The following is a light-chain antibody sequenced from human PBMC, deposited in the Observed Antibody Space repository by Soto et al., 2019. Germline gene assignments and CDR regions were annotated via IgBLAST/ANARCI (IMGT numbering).Light chain of an antibody. Sequence: QMTQSPSSLSASVGDRVTITCRASQGISNELGWYQQRPGKASKVLIYGASNLQSGVPSRFSGSASGTDFTLTISSLQPEDFATYYCLQDYTYPWTFGQGTKVDIK. CDR1: QGISNE. V-gene: IGKV1-6*01. CDR2: GAS. CDR3: LQDYTYPWT. J-gene: IGKJ1*01.